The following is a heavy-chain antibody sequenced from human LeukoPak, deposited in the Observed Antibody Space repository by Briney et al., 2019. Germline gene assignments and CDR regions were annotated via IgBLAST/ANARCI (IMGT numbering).Heavy chain of an antibody. D-gene: IGHD6-19*01. V-gene: IGHV1-18*04. CDR1: GYTFSNYG. CDR3: ARHSGSGWQALGY. Sequence: ASVKVSCKASGYTFSNYGISWVRQAPGLGLEWMGWTSYNGNTNYAQKFQDRVTMTTDTSTTTAYMELRSLESDDTAVYYCARHSGSGWQALGYWGQGTLDTVSS. J-gene: IGHJ4*02. CDR2: TSYNGNT.